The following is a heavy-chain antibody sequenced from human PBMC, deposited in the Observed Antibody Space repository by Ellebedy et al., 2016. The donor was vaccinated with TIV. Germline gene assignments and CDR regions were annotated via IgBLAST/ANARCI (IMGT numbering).Heavy chain of an antibody. CDR3: ARSDWFDP. CDR2: IKNDGSTV. Sequence: GGSLRLSXAASGFSISAYWMYWVRQAPGKGLVWVSRIKNDGSTVSYADSVKGRFTVSRDNAKNTLYLQMNSLRVEDTAVYHCARSDWFDPWGQGTLVTVSS. CDR1: GFSISAYW. J-gene: IGHJ5*02. V-gene: IGHV3-74*01.